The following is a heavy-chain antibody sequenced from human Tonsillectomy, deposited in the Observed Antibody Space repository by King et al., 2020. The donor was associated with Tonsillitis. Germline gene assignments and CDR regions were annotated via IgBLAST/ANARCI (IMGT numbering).Heavy chain of an antibody. J-gene: IGHJ6*02. CDR2: ISSSSSTI. V-gene: IGHV3-48*02. Sequence: VQLVESGGGLVQPGGSLRLSCAASGFTFSSYSMNWVRQAPGKGLEWVSYISSSSSTINYADSVKGRFTISRDNAKNSLYLQMNSLRDEDTAVYYCARVSGGSGYCSGGSCLYNYYYYGMDVLGQGTTVTVSS. CDR3: ARVSGGSGYCSGGSCLYNYYYYGMDV. D-gene: IGHD2-15*01. CDR1: GFTFSSYS.